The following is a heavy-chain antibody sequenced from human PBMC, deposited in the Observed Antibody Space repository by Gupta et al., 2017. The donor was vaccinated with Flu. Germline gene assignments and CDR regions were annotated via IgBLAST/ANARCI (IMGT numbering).Heavy chain of an antibody. J-gene: IGHJ4*02. CDR1: CGPLSSSNW. Sequence: QVQLQESGASLVKPSGTLSLPCAVSCGPLSSSNWWSWVRQPPGEGLEWIGEINHSGSTNYNPSLKSRVTISVDKSKNQFSLKLSSVTAADTAVYYCARDSVYSSGGPGVDYWGQGTLVTVSS. D-gene: IGHD6-19*01. CDR3: ARDSVYSSGGPGVDY. CDR2: INHSGST. V-gene: IGHV4-4*02.